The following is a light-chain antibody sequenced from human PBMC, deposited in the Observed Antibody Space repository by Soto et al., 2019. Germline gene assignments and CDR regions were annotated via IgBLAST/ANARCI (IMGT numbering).Light chain of an antibody. V-gene: IGKV1-9*01. CDR1: QGIRSY. Sequence: DIQLTQSPAFLSASVGDRVTITCRASQGIRSYLAWYQQKPGRAPKLLMYIASTLQTGVPSRCSGSGSGTEFPLTSPSRHPEDFATYYCQQVNSYTNTFGQGTRLEMK. CDR2: IAS. J-gene: IGKJ5*01. CDR3: QQVNSYTNT.